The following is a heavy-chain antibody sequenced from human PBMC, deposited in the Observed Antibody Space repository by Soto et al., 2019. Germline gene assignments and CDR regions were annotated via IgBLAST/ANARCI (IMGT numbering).Heavy chain of an antibody. Sequence: QITLKESGPTLVKPTQTLTLTCTFSGFSLSTSGVGVGWIRQPPGKALEWLVFIYWDDDKRYSPSLKSRLTITKDTTRNQGVLTMTHRDPVDTATYYCAHRGEYNSDWNGGYLNYWGQGTLVTVSS. V-gene: IGHV2-5*02. CDR2: IYWDDDK. J-gene: IGHJ4*02. CDR1: GFSLSTSGVG. D-gene: IGHD6-19*01. CDR3: AHRGEYNSDWNGGYLNY.